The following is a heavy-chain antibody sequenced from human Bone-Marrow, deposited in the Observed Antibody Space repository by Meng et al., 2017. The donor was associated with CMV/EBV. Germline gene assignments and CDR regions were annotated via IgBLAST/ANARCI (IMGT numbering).Heavy chain of an antibody. V-gene: IGHV1-18*01. CDR2: ISAYNGNT. D-gene: IGHD2-2*01. CDR3: ARGAADIVVVPAYYYGMDV. J-gene: IGHJ6*02. Sequence: ASVKVSCKASGYTFTSYGISWVRQAPGQGLEWMGWISAYNGNTNYAQKLQGRVTMTTDTSTSTAYMELRSLRSDDTAVYYCARGAADIVVVPAYYYGMDVWGQGTTVTVSS. CDR1: GYTFTSYG.